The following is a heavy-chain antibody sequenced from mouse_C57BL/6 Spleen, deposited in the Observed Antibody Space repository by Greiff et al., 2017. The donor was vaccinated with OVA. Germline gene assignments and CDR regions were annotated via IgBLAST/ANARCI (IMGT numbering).Heavy chain of an antibody. Sequence: VQLQQSGAELARPGASVKMSCKASGYTFTSYTMHWVKQRPGQGLEWIGYINPSSGYTKYNQKFKDKATLTADKSSSTAYMQLSSLTSEDCAVYYCARGGNEYYAMDYWGQGTSVTVSS. CDR3: ARGGNEYYAMDY. V-gene: IGHV1-4*01. D-gene: IGHD1-1*02. CDR2: INPSSGYT. CDR1: GYTFTSYT. J-gene: IGHJ4*01.